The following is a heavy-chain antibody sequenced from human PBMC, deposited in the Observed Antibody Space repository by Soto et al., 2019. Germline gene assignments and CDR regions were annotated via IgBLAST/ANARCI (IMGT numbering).Heavy chain of an antibody. CDR3: ATALRERDDY. D-gene: IGHD3-10*01. CDR2: INHSRNT. J-gene: IGHJ4*02. Sequence: SETLSLTCAVYGGSFSGYYWSWIRQPPGKGLEWIGEINHSRNTNYNPSLKSRVTMSVDTSMNHFSLRLSSVTAADTAVYYCATALRERDDYWGQGIQVTVSS. V-gene: IGHV4-34*01. CDR1: GGSFSGYY.